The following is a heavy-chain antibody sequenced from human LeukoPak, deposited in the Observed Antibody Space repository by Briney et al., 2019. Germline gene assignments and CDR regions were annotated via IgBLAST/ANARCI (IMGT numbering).Heavy chain of an antibody. CDR2: IYYSGST. J-gene: IGHJ4*02. Sequence: SQTLSLTCTVSGGSISSGGYYWSWIRQHPGEGLEWIGYIYYSGSTYYNPSLKSRVTISVDTSKNQFSLKLSSVTAADTAVYYCASGDGDYVDYWGQGTLVTVSS. V-gene: IGHV4-31*03. CDR1: GGSISSGGYY. CDR3: ASGDGDYVDY. D-gene: IGHD4-17*01.